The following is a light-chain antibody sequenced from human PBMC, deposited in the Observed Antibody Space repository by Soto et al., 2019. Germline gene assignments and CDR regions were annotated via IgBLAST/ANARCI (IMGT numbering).Light chain of an antibody. CDR2: EVS. CDR3: SSYSSSLTTVL. V-gene: IGLV2-14*01. Sequence: QSALTQPASVSGSPGQSITISCTGTSSDVGGYNYVSWYQQHPGKAPKLMIHEVSNRPSGVSNRFSGSKSGNTASLTISGLQAEDEADYYCSSYSSSLTTVLFGGGTKVTVL. CDR1: SSDVGGYNY. J-gene: IGLJ2*01.